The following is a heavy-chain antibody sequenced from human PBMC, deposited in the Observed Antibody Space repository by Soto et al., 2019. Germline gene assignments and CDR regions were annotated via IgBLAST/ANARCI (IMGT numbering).Heavy chain of an antibody. V-gene: IGHV5-51*01. D-gene: IGHD2-15*01. CDR2: IYPGDSDT. CDR1: GYSFTSYW. Sequence: GESLKISCKGSGYSFTSYWIGWVRQMPGKGLEWMGIIYPGDSDTRYSPSFQGQVTISADKSISTAYLQWSSLKASDTAMYYCARLRYCSGGSCYEFPYYYYGMDVWGQGTTVTVS. J-gene: IGHJ6*02. CDR3: ARLRYCSGGSCYEFPYYYYGMDV.